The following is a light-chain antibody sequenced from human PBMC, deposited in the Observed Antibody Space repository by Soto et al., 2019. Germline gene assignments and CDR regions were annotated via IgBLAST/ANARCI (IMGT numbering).Light chain of an antibody. CDR3: QQLKSYPLT. J-gene: IGKJ4*01. Sequence: DIQLTQSPSFLSASVGDRVTITCRASQGIDNYLAWYQQKPGKAPQLLIYVATALESGVPSRFGGSGAGTEFTLTISSLQPEDFATYYCQQLKSYPLTYGGGTKVEIK. CDR1: QGIDNY. CDR2: VAT. V-gene: IGKV1-9*01.